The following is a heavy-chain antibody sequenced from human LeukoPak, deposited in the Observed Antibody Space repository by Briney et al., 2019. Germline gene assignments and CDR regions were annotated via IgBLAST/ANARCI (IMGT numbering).Heavy chain of an antibody. Sequence: GGSLRLSCAASGFTFYDYAMYWVRQAPGKGLEWVSSISWSSGNIAYADSVKGRFTVSRDNTENSLFLQMNTLGAEDTALYYCAKGSAANIGDYFDFWGQGTLVTVSS. J-gene: IGHJ4*02. CDR1: GFTFYDYA. D-gene: IGHD6-13*01. V-gene: IGHV3-9*01. CDR3: AKGSAANIGDYFDF. CDR2: ISWSSGNI.